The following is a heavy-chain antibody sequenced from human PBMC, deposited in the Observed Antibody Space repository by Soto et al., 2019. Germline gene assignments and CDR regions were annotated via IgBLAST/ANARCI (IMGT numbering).Heavy chain of an antibody. J-gene: IGHJ4*02. V-gene: IGHV1-69*02. CDR1: GGTFSSYT. D-gene: IGHD6-19*01. CDR2: IIPILGIA. CDR3: ARGGCSSGWYDY. Sequence: QVQLVQSGAEVKKPGSSVKVSCKASGGTFSSYTISWVRQAPGQGLEWMGRIIPILGIANYAQKFQGRVTITADKSTSTAYMELSSLRSEDTAVYYCARGGCSSGWYDYWGQGTLVTVSS.